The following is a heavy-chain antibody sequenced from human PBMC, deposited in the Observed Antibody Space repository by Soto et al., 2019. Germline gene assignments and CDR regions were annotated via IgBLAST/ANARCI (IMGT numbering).Heavy chain of an antibody. CDR1: GGTFSSYA. Sequence: QVQLVQSGAEVKKPGSSVKVSCKASGGTFSSYAISWVRQAPGQGLEWMGGIIPIFGTANFAQKFQGGVTITADESTSTAYMELSSLRSEDTAVYYCARTGNYDFWSGPDAFDIWGQGTMVTVSS. J-gene: IGHJ3*02. CDR3: ARTGNYDFWSGPDAFDI. CDR2: IIPIFGTA. D-gene: IGHD3-3*01. V-gene: IGHV1-69*01.